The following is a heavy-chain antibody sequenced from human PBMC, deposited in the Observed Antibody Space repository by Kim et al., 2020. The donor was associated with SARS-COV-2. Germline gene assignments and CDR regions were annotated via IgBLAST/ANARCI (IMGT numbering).Heavy chain of an antibody. D-gene: IGHD6-13*01. CDR1: GFTFSSYA. Sequence: GGSLRLSCAASGFTFSSYAMSWVRQAPGKGLEWVSAISGSGGSTYYADSVKGRFTISRDNSKNTLYLQMNSLRAEDTAVYYCAIQPRRIAAAGITTLGGWGQGTLVTVSS. V-gene: IGHV3-23*01. J-gene: IGHJ4*02. CDR2: ISGSGGST. CDR3: AIQPRRIAAAGITTLGG.